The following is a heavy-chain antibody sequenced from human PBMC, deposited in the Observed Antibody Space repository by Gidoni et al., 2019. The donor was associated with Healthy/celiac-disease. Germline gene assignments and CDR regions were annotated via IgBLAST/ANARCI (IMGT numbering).Heavy chain of an antibody. D-gene: IGHD3-10*01. CDR2: IRSSSSYI. Sequence: EVQLVESGGGLVKPGGSLRLSCAASGFTFSSYSMNWVRQAPGKGLEWVSSIRSSSSYIYYADSVKGRFTISRDNAKNSLYLQMNSLRAEDTAVYYCARALDSGSYFFDYWGQGTLVTVSS. V-gene: IGHV3-21*01. J-gene: IGHJ4*02. CDR1: GFTFSSYS. CDR3: ARALDSGSYFFDY.